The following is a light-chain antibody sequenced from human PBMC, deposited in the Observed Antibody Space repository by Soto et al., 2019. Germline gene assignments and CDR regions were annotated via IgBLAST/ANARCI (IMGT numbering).Light chain of an antibody. V-gene: IGLV2-14*01. CDR3: SSYTSSSTGRV. CDR1: SSDVGGYNY. Sequence: QSALTQPASVSGSPGQSITISCTGTSSDVGGYNYVSWYQQHPGKAPKLMIYDVSNRPSGVSNRFSGSKSGNTASLTISGLQAEDEADYYCSSYTSSSTGRVFGTGTKVTVL. J-gene: IGLJ1*01. CDR2: DVS.